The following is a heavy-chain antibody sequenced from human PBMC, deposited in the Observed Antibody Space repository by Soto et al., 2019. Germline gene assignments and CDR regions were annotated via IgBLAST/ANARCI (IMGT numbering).Heavy chain of an antibody. CDR1: GGSFSGYY. CDR3: ARGRGGAVAGPDY. CDR2: INHSGST. V-gene: IGHV4-34*01. Sequence: XXTLSLPFAVYGGSFSGYYWRWIRQPPGKGLEWIGEINHSGSTNYNPSLKSRVTISVDTSKNQFSLKLSSVTAADTAVYYCARGRGGAVAGPDYWGQGTLVTVSS. D-gene: IGHD6-19*01. J-gene: IGHJ4*02.